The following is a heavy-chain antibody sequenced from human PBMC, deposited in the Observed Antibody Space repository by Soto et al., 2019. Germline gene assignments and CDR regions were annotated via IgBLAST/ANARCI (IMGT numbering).Heavy chain of an antibody. Sequence: ASVKVSCKASGYTFTSYAMHWVRQAPGQRLEWMGWINAGNGNTKYSQKLQGRVTITRDTSASTAYMELSSLRSEDTAVYYCARGRVATIIYYGMDVWGQGTTVTVSS. CDR1: GYTFTSYA. J-gene: IGHJ6*02. CDR3: ARGRVATIIYYGMDV. CDR2: INAGNGNT. D-gene: IGHD5-12*01. V-gene: IGHV1-3*01.